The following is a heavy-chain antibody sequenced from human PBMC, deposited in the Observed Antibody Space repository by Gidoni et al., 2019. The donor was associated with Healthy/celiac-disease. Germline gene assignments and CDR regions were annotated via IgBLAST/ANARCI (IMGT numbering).Heavy chain of an antibody. CDR2: ISYDGSNK. CDR1: GFTFSSYG. V-gene: IGHV3-30*18. Sequence: QVQLVESGGGVVQPGRSLRLSCAASGFTFSSYGMHWVRQAPGKGLEWVAVISYDGSNKYYADSVKGRFTISRDNSKTTLYLQMNSLRAEDTAVYYCAKATDVLFPDYWGQGTLVTVSS. CDR3: AKATDVLFPDY. J-gene: IGHJ4*02.